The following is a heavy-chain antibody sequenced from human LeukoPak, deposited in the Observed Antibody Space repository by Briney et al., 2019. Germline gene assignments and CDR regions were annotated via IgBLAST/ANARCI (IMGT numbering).Heavy chain of an antibody. CDR3: ARAGTRRDGYNVDY. J-gene: IGHJ4*02. Sequence: SETLSLTCTVSGXSISXYYWGWXXQXPGXGLEWIGYIYYSGNTDYNPSLKSRVTMSVDTSRNQFSLRLTSVTAADTAVDSCARAGTRRDGYNVDYWGQGTLVTVSS. CDR2: IYYSGNT. V-gene: IGHV4-59*01. CDR1: GXSISXYY. D-gene: IGHD5-24*01.